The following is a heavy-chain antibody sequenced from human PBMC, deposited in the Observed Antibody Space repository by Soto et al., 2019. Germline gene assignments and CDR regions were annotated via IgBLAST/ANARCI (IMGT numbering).Heavy chain of an antibody. CDR1: GYTFTSYG. J-gene: IGHJ1*01. CDR3: ARARNGLLVVTAGAEYFQH. CDR2: ISAYNGNT. Sequence: ASVKVSCKASGYTFTSYGISWVRQAPGQGLEWMGWISAYNGNTNYAQKLQGRVTMTTDTSTSTAYMELRSLRSDDTAVYYCARARNGLLVVTAGAEYFQHWGQGTLVTVSS. D-gene: IGHD2-21*02. V-gene: IGHV1-18*01.